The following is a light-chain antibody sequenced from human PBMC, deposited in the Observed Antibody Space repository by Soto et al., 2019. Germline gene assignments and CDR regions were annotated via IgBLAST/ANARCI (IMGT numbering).Light chain of an antibody. Sequence: QSVLTHPGAVSWSPGHSITISCAGTSSDVGGYNYVSWFQQHPGKAPKLKIYEVSNRPSGVSNRFSGSKSGYTASLTISELKAEDEADYYCTSFTSSRTWVFGGGTK. CDR1: SSDVGGYNY. V-gene: IGLV2-14*03. J-gene: IGLJ3*02. CDR2: EVS. CDR3: TSFTSSRTWV.